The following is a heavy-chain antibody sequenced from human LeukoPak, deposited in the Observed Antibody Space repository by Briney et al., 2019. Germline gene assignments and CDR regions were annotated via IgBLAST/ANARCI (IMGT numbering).Heavy chain of an antibody. J-gene: IGHJ5*02. CDR2: INPNSGGT. Sequence: ASVKFSCKASGYTFTGYYIHWVRQAPGQGLEWMGRINPNSGGTNYAERFQGRVTVTRDTSISTAYMELSRLRSDDTAVYYCARVQDLTGFDPWGQGTLVTVSS. CDR3: ARVQDLTGFDP. V-gene: IGHV1-2*06. D-gene: IGHD7-27*01. CDR1: GYTFTGYY.